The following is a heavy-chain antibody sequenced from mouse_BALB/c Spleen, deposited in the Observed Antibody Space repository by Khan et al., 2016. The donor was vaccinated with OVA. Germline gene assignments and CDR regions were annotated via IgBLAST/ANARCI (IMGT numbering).Heavy chain of an antibody. V-gene: IGHV3-2*02. D-gene: IGHD2-3*01. J-gene: IGHJ2*01. Sequence: EVNPLVSGPRLVKPSQSLSLTCAFTGFSFTTYYASFWIRQFPGIKLECMGYISYIGNTKYNPSLKSRISITRDTSKNQFFLRLNSVTAEDTATYCSARIDGRDFDYWGQGTTLTVSS. CDR1: GFSFTTYYA. CDR3: ARIDGRDFDY. CDR2: ISYIGNT.